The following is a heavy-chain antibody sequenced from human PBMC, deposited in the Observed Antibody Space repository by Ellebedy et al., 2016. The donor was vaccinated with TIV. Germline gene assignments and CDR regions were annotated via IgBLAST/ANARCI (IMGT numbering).Heavy chain of an antibody. J-gene: IGHJ6*02. CDR1: GYTFSGYY. CDR2: INPNSGGR. D-gene: IGHD4-17*01. V-gene: IGHV1-2*02. CDR3: AREGMTTVTYYYRMDV. Sequence: AASVKVSCKASGYTFSGYYMHWVRQAPGQGLEWMGWINPNSGGRMYAQKFQGRVTMTGDTAVSTAYMELSRLSPDDTAVYYCAREGMTTVTYYYRMDVWGQGTTVTVSS.